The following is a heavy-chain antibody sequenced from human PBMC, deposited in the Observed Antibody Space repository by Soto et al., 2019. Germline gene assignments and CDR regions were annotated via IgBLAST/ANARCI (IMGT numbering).Heavy chain of an antibody. D-gene: IGHD2-21*02. J-gene: IGHJ4*02. Sequence: GGALRVSCADSGLTFSGHWMTWVRQTPGEGLQWVAAIKPDGSETFYVDSVKGRFTISRDNARNSLFLQMDSLRAEDTAVYYCTSRPSGMTYHAVFDFWGQGTLVTVSS. CDR3: TSRPSGMTYHAVFDF. CDR2: IKPDGSET. CDR1: GLTFSGHW. V-gene: IGHV3-7*03.